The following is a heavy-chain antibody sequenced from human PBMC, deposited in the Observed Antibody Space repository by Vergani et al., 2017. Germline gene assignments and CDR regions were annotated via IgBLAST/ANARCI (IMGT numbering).Heavy chain of an antibody. CDR2: IIPILGIA. CDR3: ARDRAIAAAGYWFDP. J-gene: IGHJ5*02. Sequence: QVQLVQSGAEVKKPGSSVKVSCKASGGTFSSYAISWVRQAPGQGLEWMGRIIPILGIANYAQKFQGRVTITADKYTSTVYMELSSLRSEDTAVYYCARDRAIAAAGYWFDPWGQGTLVTVSS. D-gene: IGHD6-13*01. CDR1: GGTFSSYA. V-gene: IGHV1-69*04.